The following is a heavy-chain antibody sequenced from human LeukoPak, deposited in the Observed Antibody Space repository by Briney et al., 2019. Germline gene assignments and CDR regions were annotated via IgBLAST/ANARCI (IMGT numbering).Heavy chain of an antibody. V-gene: IGHV5-51*01. CDR3: AKFRIRGCISSTRCYTSFFYYGMDV. J-gene: IGHJ6*02. CDR2: IFPHDSDT. CDR1: GYRFLDYW. D-gene: IGHD2-2*02. Sequence: GESLKISCKGSGYRFLDYWIGWVRQMPGKGPELMGLIFPHDSDTKYSPSFEGQVTISVDKSMSTAYVQWGSLRASDTAIYYCAKFRIRGCISSTRCYTSFFYYGMDVWGQGTTVTVSS.